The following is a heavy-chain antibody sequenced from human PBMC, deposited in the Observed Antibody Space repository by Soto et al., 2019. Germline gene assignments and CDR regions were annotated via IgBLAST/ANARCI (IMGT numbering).Heavy chain of an antibody. Sequence: GGSLRLSCAASGFTFSSYSMNWVRQAPGKALEWVSSISSSSSYIYYADSVKGRFTISRDNAKNSLYLQMNSLRAEDTAVYYCARGGGLRFLEWLPHYYGMDVWGQGTTVTVSS. CDR1: GFTFSSYS. CDR2: ISSSSSYI. CDR3: ARGGGLRFLEWLPHYYGMDV. D-gene: IGHD3-3*01. J-gene: IGHJ6*02. V-gene: IGHV3-21*01.